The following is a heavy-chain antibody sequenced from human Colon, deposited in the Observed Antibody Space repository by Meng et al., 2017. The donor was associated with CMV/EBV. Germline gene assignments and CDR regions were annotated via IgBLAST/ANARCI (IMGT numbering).Heavy chain of an antibody. CDR2: ISKNGGAT. D-gene: IGHD2-15*01. J-gene: IGHJ4*02. CDR3: ARDIAPGFGGRYGYFDH. V-gene: IGHV3-43*01. CDR1: RFRFDDST. Sequence: GGSLRLSCADSRFRFDDSTMHWIRQVPGKGPEWVALISKNGGATYYTRSVEGRFIVSRDNSKNSLYLQMTDLRHDDSAFYYCARDIAPGFGGRYGYFDHWGQGGLVTVSS.